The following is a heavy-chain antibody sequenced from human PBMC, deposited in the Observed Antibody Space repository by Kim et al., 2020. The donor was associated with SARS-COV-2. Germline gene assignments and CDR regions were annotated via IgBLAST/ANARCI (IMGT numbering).Heavy chain of an antibody. Sequence: ASVKVSCKASGYTFTSYGISWVRQAPGQGLEWMGWISAYNGNTNYAQKLQGRVTVTTDTSTSTAYMELRSLRSDDTAVYYCARGGGAAANMGYYYYGMDVWGQGTTVTVSS. D-gene: IGHD6-13*01. CDR3: ARGGGAAANMGYYYYGMDV. V-gene: IGHV1-18*01. CDR2: ISAYNGNT. CDR1: GYTFTSYG. J-gene: IGHJ6*02.